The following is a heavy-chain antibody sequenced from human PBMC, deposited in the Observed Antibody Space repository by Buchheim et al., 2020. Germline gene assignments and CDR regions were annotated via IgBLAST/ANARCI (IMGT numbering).Heavy chain of an antibody. J-gene: IGHJ6*02. D-gene: IGHD1-7*01. CDR1: GFTFSNYE. V-gene: IGHV3-13*04. CDR2: IGVGGDT. Sequence: EVQLVESGGGLVEPGGSLRLSCAASGFTFSNYEMYWVRQVIGKGLEWVSTIGVGGDTFYPGSVKGRFTISRENAKNSLYLQMNSLRAGDTAVYYCSRGAGELELRTMDVWGQGTT. CDR3: SRGAGELELRTMDV.